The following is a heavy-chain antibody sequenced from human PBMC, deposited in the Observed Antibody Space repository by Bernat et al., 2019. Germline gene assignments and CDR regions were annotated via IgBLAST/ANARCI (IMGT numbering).Heavy chain of an antibody. D-gene: IGHD4-17*01. J-gene: IGHJ5*02. CDR2: IYYSGST. Sequence: QLQLQESGPGLVKPSETLSLTCTVSGGSISSSSYYWGWIRQPPGKGLEWIGSIYYSGSTYYNPSLKSRVTISVDTSKNQFSLKLSSVTAADTVVYYCARHASVTSSGRFDPWGQGTLVTVSS. CDR1: GGSISSSSYY. V-gene: IGHV4-39*01. CDR3: ARHASVTSSGRFDP.